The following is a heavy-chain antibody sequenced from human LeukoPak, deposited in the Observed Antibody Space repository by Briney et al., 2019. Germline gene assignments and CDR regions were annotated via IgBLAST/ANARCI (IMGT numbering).Heavy chain of an antibody. CDR1: EGSIRSSSYY. CDR2: IYYTGTT. J-gene: IGHJ4*02. V-gene: IGHV4-39*01. Sequence: PSETLSLTCTVSEGSIRSSSYYWGWIRQHPGKGLEWIGSIYYTGTTYYNPSLKSRLTISVDTSKNKFSLKLSSVTAADTAVYYCAVVLGYWGQGTLVTVSS. CDR3: AVVLGY. D-gene: IGHD2-15*01.